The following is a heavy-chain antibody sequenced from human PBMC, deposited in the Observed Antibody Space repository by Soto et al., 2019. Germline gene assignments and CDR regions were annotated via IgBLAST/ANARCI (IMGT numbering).Heavy chain of an antibody. D-gene: IGHD3-16*02. CDR3: ARGPPLGPQPNYFDY. CDR2: IYHSGST. V-gene: IGHV4-38-2*01. J-gene: IGHJ4*02. Sequence: SETLSLTCAVSGYPISSGYYWGWIRQPPGKGLEWIGSIYHSGSTYYNPSLKSRVTISVDTSKNQFSLKLSSVTAADTAVYYCARGPPLGPQPNYFDYWGQGTLVTVSS. CDR1: GYPISSGYY.